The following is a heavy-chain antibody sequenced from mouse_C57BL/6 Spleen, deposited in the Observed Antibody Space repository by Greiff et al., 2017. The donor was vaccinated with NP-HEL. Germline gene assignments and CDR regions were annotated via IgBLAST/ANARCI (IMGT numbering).Heavy chain of an antibody. Sequence: QVQLQQSGPGLVQPSQSLSITCTVSGFSLTSYGVHWVRQSPGKGLEWLGVIWSGGSTDYNAAFISRLSISKDNSKSQVFFKMNSLQADDTAIYYCARNSDDYDGVPFAYWGQGTLVTVSA. J-gene: IGHJ3*01. V-gene: IGHV2-2*01. CDR2: IWSGGST. CDR1: GFSLTSYG. D-gene: IGHD2-4*01. CDR3: ARNSDDYDGVPFAY.